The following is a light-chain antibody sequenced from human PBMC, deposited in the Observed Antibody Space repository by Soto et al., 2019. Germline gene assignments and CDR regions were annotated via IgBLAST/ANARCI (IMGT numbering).Light chain of an antibody. CDR2: WAS. CDR3: QQYGNSPPGT. CDR1: QSVLYSSNNKNY. Sequence: DIVMTQSPDSLAVSLGERATINYKSSQSVLYSSNNKNYLAWYQQKPGQPPKLLIYWASTRESGVPDRFSGSGSGTDFTLTISRLEPKDFAVYFCQQYGNSPPGTFGQGTRL. V-gene: IGKV4-1*01. J-gene: IGKJ5*01.